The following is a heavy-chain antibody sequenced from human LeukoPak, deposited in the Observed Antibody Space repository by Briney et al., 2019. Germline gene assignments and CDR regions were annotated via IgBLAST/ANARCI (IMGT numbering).Heavy chain of an antibody. V-gene: IGHV6-1*01. CDR2: TYYRSKWYI. J-gene: IGHJ4*02. CDR3: AYSGSYGHLGY. CDR1: GDSVSSNSAA. D-gene: IGHD1-26*01. Sequence: SQTLSLTCSISGDSVSSNSAAWTWIRQSPSRGLEWLTRTYYRSKWYIDYAASLRGRITITPDTSKNQFSLQLNSVTPEDTAVYYCAYSGSYGHLGYWGQGIPVTVSS.